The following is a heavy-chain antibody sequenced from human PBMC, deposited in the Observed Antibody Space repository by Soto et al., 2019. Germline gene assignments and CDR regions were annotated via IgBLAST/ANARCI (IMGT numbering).Heavy chain of an antibody. J-gene: IGHJ5*02. D-gene: IGHD6-6*01. Sequence: QVQLVESGGGVVQPGRSLRLSCAASGFTCSSYAMHWVRQAPGKGLEWVAVISYDGSNKYYADSVKGRFTISRDNSKNTLYLQMNSLRAEDTAVYYCARDLEQLGETWFDPWGQGTLVTVSS. CDR1: GFTCSSYA. CDR3: ARDLEQLGETWFDP. CDR2: ISYDGSNK. V-gene: IGHV3-30-3*01.